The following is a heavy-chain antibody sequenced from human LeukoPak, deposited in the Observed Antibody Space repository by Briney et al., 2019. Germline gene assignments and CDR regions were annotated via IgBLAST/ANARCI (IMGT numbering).Heavy chain of an antibody. D-gene: IGHD3-9*01. Sequence: PSETLSLTCTVSGGSISSSSSYWGWIRQPPGKGLEWIGTIYYSGSAYFNSSLKSRVTISVDTSENQFSLQLSSVTAADTAVYYCARLSKNYDILTGYEYNWLDPWGQGTLVTVSS. CDR2: IYYSGSA. J-gene: IGHJ5*02. CDR1: GGSISSSSSY. CDR3: ARLSKNYDILTGYEYNWLDP. V-gene: IGHV4-39*01.